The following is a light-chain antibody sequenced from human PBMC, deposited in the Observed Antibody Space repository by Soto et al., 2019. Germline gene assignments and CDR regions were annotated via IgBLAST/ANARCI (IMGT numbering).Light chain of an antibody. CDR3: QQYGSSFAT. CDR2: GAS. J-gene: IGKJ1*01. V-gene: IGKV3-20*01. Sequence: EIVLTQSPVTLSLSPGDRGTLSCRASQSVSGNLAWYRQTPGQAPRLLIYGASTRTTDTPPGFIGAGSVSNFTLTINRVEPADFAVYDCQQYGSSFATFGQGTQVE. CDR1: QSVSGN.